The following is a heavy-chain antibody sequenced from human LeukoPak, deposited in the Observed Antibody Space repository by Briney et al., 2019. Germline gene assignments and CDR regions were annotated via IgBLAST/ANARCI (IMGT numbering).Heavy chain of an antibody. CDR1: GDSISSTNW. CDR3: ARGYGPGY. J-gene: IGHJ4*02. D-gene: IGHD4-17*01. CDR2: IDHRGNT. Sequence: SETLSLTCAASGDSISSTNWWNWVRQPPGKGLEWIGEIDHRGNTNYNPSLKSRVSISADKSKNQFSLKLSSVTAADTAVYYCARGYGPGYWGQGTLVTVSA. V-gene: IGHV4-4*02.